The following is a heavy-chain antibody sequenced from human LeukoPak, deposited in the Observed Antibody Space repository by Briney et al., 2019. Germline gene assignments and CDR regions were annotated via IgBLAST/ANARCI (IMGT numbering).Heavy chain of an antibody. CDR2: IWYDGSNK. D-gene: IGHD3-22*01. Sequence: GGSLRPSCAASGFTFSSYGMHWVRQAPGKGLEWVAVIWYDGSNKYYADSVKGRFTISRDNSKNTLYLQMNSLRAEDTAVYYCAKDLSFAYYDSSGPLFQHWGQGTLVTVSS. V-gene: IGHV3-33*06. CDR1: GFTFSSYG. J-gene: IGHJ1*01. CDR3: AKDLSFAYYDSSGPLFQH.